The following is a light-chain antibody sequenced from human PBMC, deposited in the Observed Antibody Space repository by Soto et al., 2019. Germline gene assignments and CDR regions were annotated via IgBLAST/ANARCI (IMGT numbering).Light chain of an antibody. CDR2: EVT. CDR1: SSDVGGYNY. Sequence: QSALTQPASVSGSPGQSITISCTGTSSDVGGYNYISWYQQYPGKAPKLLIYEVTNRPSGVSDRFSGSNSGNTASLTIPGLQADDEADYYCSSYTRSRNSRVFGTGTKVTVL. V-gene: IGLV2-14*01. J-gene: IGLJ1*01. CDR3: SSYTRSRNSRV.